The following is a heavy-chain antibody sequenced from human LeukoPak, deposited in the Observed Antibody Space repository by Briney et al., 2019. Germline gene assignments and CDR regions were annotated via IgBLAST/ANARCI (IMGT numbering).Heavy chain of an antibody. D-gene: IGHD3-22*01. CDR1: GGSISSYY. J-gene: IGHJ3*02. CDR3: ATTEMDYYDSSGYTI. CDR2: IYYGGST. V-gene: IGHV4-59*01. Sequence: SETLSLTCTVSGGSISSYYWSWIRQPPGKGLEWIGYIYYGGSTNYNPSLKSRVTISVDTSKNQFSLKLSSVTAADTAVYYCATTEMDYYDSSGYTIWGQGTTVTVSS.